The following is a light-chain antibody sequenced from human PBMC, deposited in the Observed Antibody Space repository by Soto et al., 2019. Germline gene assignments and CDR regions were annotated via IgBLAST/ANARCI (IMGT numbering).Light chain of an antibody. J-gene: IGKJ1*01. CDR2: DAS. V-gene: IGKV1-5*01. CDR1: QSISSW. CDR3: QQYNSYPAT. Sequence: DIQMTQSPSTLSASVGDRVTITCRASQSISSWLAWYQQKPGKAPKLLIYDASSLESGVPSRFGGSGSGTEFTLTISSLQPDDIATYYCQQYNSYPATFGQGTKVEIK.